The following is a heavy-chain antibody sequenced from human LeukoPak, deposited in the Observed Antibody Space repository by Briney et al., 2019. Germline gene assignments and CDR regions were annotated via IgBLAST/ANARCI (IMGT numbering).Heavy chain of an antibody. CDR1: GFTFSSYG. CDR3: ARVLYYGSGSYDYYYYYYMDV. J-gene: IGHJ6*03. D-gene: IGHD3-10*01. V-gene: IGHV3-30*03. Sequence: GGSLRLSCAASGFTFSSYGMHWVRQAPGKGLEWVAVISYDGSNKYYADSVKGRFTISRDNSKNTLYLQMNSLRAEDTAVYYCARVLYYGSGSYDYYYYYYMDVWGKGTTVTVSS. CDR2: ISYDGSNK.